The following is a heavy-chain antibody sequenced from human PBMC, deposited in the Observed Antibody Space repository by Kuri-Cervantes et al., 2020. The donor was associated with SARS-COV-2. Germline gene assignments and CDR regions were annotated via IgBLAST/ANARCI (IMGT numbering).Heavy chain of an antibody. V-gene: IGHV3-23*01. CDR2: ISGSGGDT. D-gene: IGHD3-10*02. CDR3: ARGDTTLWYFDY. J-gene: IGHJ4*02. CDR1: GFTFSSFA. Sequence: GGSLRLSCAASGFTFSSFAMSWVRQAPGKGLEWVSGISGSGGDTYYADSVKGRFTISRDNSKNTLYLQMNSLRAEDTAVYYCARGDTTLWYFDYWGQGTLVTVSS.